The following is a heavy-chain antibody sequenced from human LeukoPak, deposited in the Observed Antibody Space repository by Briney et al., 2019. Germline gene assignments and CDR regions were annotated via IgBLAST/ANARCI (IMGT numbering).Heavy chain of an antibody. CDR3: AKDPSYQLQDYYYYMDV. V-gene: IGHV3-30*18. CDR2: ISYDGSNK. CDR1: GFTFSSYG. D-gene: IGHD2-2*01. Sequence: PGRSLRLSCAASGFTFSSYGMHWVRQAPGKGLEWVAVISYDGSNKYYADSVKGRFTISRDNSKNTLYLQMNSLRAEDTAVYYCAKDPSYQLQDYYYYMDVWGKGTTVTISS. J-gene: IGHJ6*03.